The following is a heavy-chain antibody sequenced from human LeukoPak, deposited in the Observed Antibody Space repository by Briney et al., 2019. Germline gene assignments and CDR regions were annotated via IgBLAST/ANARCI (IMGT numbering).Heavy chain of an antibody. CDR3: ARGLVHDTSGYYSDY. V-gene: IGHV3-74*01. CDR2: INSDDSRT. D-gene: IGHD3-22*01. Sequence: GGSLRLPCAASGFTFSNAWMNWVRQAPGKGLVWVSRINSDDSRTTYADSVKGRFTISRDNAKNTLCLQMNSLRAEDTAVYYCARGLVHDTSGYYSDYWGQGTLVTVSS. J-gene: IGHJ4*02. CDR1: GFTFSNAW.